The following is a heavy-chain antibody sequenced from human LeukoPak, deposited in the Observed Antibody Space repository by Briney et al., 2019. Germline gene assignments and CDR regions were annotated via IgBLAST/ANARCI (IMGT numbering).Heavy chain of an antibody. J-gene: IGHJ4*02. CDR3: ARGREVLRYFDWLSTTDDY. Sequence: ASVKVSCKASGYTFTSYGISWVRQAPGQGLEWMGWISAYNGNTNYAQKLQGRVTMTTDTSTSTAYMELRSLRSDDTAVYYCARGREVLRYFDWLSTTDDYWGQGTLVTVSS. V-gene: IGHV1-18*01. CDR2: ISAYNGNT. D-gene: IGHD3-9*01. CDR1: GYTFTSYG.